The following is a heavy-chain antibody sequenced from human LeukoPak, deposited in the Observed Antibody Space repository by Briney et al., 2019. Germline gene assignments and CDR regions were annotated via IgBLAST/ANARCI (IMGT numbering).Heavy chain of an antibody. CDR3: ARRGYSGYIDY. J-gene: IGHJ4*02. CDR2: INHSGST. CDR1: GGSISGYY. D-gene: IGHD5-12*01. Sequence: PSETLSLTCTVSGGSISGYYWSWIRQPPGKGLEWIGEINHSGSTNYNPSLKSRVTISVDTSKNQFSLKLSSVTAADTAVYYCARRGYSGYIDYWGQGTLVTVSS. V-gene: IGHV4-34*01.